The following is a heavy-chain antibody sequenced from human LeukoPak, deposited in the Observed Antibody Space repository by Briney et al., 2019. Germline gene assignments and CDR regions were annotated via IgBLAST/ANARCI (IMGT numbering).Heavy chain of an antibody. D-gene: IGHD2-2*01. CDR2: ISSSSTYI. CDR1: GFTFSSYS. V-gene: IGHV3-21*01. CDR3: ARGLVVVVPAASDYWFDP. Sequence: GGSLRLSCAAPGFTFSSYSMNWVRQAPGKGLEWVSSISSSSTYIYYADSVKGRFTISRDNAKNSLYLQMNSLRAEDTAVYYCARGLVVVVPAASDYWFDPWGQGTLVTVSS. J-gene: IGHJ5*02.